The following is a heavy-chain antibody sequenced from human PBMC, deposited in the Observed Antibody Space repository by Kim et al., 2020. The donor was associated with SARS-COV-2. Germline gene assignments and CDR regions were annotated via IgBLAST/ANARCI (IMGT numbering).Heavy chain of an antibody. Sequence: ASVKVSCKASGYTFTSYAMHWVRQAPGQRLEWMGWINAGNGNTKYSQKFQGRVTITRDTSASTAYMELSSLRSEDTAVYYCARDRVIFVAAFDIWGQGTMVTVSS. D-gene: IGHD3-22*01. CDR3: ARDRVIFVAAFDI. J-gene: IGHJ3*02. V-gene: IGHV1-3*01. CDR1: GYTFTSYA. CDR2: INAGNGNT.